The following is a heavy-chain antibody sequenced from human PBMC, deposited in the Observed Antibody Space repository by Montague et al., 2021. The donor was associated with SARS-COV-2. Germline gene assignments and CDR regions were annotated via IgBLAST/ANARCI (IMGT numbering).Heavy chain of an antibody. V-gene: IGHV1-18*01. CDR3: ARDEGIVASYYYYGMDV. CDR2: ISAYNGNT. CDR1: GYTFTSHG. Sequence: SVKVSCKASGYTFTSHGISWVRQAPGQGLEWMGWISAYNGNTNYAQKLQGRVTMTTDTSTSTAYMELRSLRSDDTAVYYCARDEGIVASYYYYGMDVWGQGTTVTVSS. D-gene: IGHD5-12*01. J-gene: IGHJ6*02.